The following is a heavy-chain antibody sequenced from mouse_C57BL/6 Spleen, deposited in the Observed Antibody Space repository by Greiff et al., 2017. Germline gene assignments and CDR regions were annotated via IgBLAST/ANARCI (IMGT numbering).Heavy chain of an antibody. CDR2: ISYDGSN. Sequence: EVQLVESGPGLVKPSQSLSLTCSVTGYSITSGYYWNWIRQFPGNKLEWMGYISYDGSNNYNPSLKNPISITRDTSKNQFFLKLNSVTTEDAATYYCARCDYDGFDYWGQGTTLTVSS. J-gene: IGHJ2*01. CDR1: GYSITSGYY. D-gene: IGHD2-4*01. CDR3: ARCDYDGFDY. V-gene: IGHV3-6*01.